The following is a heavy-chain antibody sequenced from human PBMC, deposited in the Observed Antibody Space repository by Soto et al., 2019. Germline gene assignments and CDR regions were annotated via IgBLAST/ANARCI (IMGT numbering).Heavy chain of an antibody. J-gene: IGHJ4*02. Sequence: ASVKVSCKASGYTFTSYEINWVRQATGQGLEWMGWMNPNSGNTGYAQKFQGRVTITADESTSTAYMELSSLRSEDTAVYYCLTADYYDSSGYYIDYWGQGTLVTVSS. CDR1: GYTFTSYE. V-gene: IGHV1-8*01. D-gene: IGHD3-22*01. CDR2: MNPNSGNT. CDR3: LTADYYDSSGYYIDY.